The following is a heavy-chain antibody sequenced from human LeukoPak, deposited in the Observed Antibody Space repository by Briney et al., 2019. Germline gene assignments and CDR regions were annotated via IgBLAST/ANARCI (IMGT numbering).Heavy chain of an antibody. Sequence: PGGSLRLSCAASAFTVSSSYVSWVRQAPGKGLEWVSIIYSSGSTYYADSVKGRFTISRDYSKNTLYLQMNSLRAEDTAVYYCARGDCSSTSCYGYYYYYGMDVWGQGTTVTVSS. J-gene: IGHJ6*02. D-gene: IGHD2-2*01. V-gene: IGHV3-66*01. CDR2: IYSSGST. CDR3: ARGDCSSTSCYGYYYYYGMDV. CDR1: AFTVSSSY.